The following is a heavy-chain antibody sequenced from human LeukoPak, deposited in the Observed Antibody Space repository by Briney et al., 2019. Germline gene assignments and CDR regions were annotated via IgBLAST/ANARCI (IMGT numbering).Heavy chain of an antibody. V-gene: IGHV3-7*01. Sequence: GGSLRLSCAASGFTFSSYWMSWVRQAPGKGLEWVANIKQDGSEKYYVDSVKGRFTISRDNAKNSLYLQMNSLTAEDTAVYYCARLYRIAAAGLFDYWGQGTLVTVSS. J-gene: IGHJ4*02. CDR2: IKQDGSEK. D-gene: IGHD6-13*01. CDR1: GFTFSSYW. CDR3: ARLYRIAAAGLFDY.